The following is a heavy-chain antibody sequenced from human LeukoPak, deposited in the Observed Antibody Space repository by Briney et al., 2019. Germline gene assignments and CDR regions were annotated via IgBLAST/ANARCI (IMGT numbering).Heavy chain of an antibody. V-gene: IGHV1-2*02. CDR3: ARVGIQYCSGGSCYRTAFDY. Sequence: ASVKVSRKASGYTFTGYYMHWVRQAPGQGLEWMGWINPNSGGTNYAQKFQGRVTMTRDTSISTAYMELSRLRSDDTAVYYCARVGIQYCSGGSCYRTAFDYWGQGTLVTVS. D-gene: IGHD2-15*01. CDR1: GYTFTGYY. J-gene: IGHJ4*02. CDR2: INPNSGGT.